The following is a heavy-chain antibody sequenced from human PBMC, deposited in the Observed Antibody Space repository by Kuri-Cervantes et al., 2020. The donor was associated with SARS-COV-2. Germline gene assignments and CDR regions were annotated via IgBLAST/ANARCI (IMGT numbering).Heavy chain of an antibody. CDR2: ISYDGSNK. J-gene: IGHJ6*04. CDR1: GFTFSSYW. Sequence: GSLKISCAASGFTFSSYWMSWVRQAPGKGLEWVAVISYDGSNKYYADSVKGRFTISRDNSKNTLYLQMNSLRAEDTAVYYCARDVYCSGGSCYSFGMDVWGKGTTVTVSS. V-gene: IGHV3-30-3*01. D-gene: IGHD2-15*01. CDR3: ARDVYCSGGSCYSFGMDV.